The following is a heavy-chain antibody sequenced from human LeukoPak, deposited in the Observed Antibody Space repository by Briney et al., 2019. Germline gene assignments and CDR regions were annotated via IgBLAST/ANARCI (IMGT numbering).Heavy chain of an antibody. CDR3: AELGITMIGGV. CDR2: ISSSSSTI. CDR1: TFTFSSYE. J-gene: IGHJ6*04. V-gene: IGHV3-48*03. D-gene: IGHD3-10*02. Sequence: GGSLRLSCAASTFTFSSYEMNWLPQAPGKGLEGVSYISSSSSTIYHADSVKGRFTISRDNAKNSLYLQMNSLRAEDTAVYYCAELGITMIGGVWGKGATVTISS.